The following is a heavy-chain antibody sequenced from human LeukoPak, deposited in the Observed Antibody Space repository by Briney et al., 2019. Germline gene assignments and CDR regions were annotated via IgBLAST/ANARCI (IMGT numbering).Heavy chain of an antibody. J-gene: IGHJ4*02. V-gene: IGHV3-49*04. Sequence: PGRSLRLSCTASGFTFGDYAMSWVRQAPGKGLEWVGFIRSKAYGGTTEYAASVKGRFTISRDDSKSIAYLQMNSLKTEDTAVYYCTTAYYDILTGYYPFDYWGQGTLVTVSS. CDR3: TTAYYDILTGYYPFDY. D-gene: IGHD3-9*01. CDR2: IRSKAYGGTT. CDR1: GFTFGDYA.